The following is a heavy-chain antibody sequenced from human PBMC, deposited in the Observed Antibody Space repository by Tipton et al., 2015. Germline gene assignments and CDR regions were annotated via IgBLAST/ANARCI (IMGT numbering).Heavy chain of an antibody. V-gene: IGHV1-2*02. D-gene: IGHD5-24*01. CDR2: INPNSGGG. CDR1: GNTFTGYY. Sequence: QLVQSGAEVQKPGASVKVSCKASGNTFTGYYMHWVRQAPGQGLEWMGWINPNSGGGTYAQKFQGRVTMTRDTSISTAYMELSRLRSDDTAVYYCARDTGMTDGNAFDIWGQGTMVTVSS. J-gene: IGHJ3*02. CDR3: ARDTGMTDGNAFDI.